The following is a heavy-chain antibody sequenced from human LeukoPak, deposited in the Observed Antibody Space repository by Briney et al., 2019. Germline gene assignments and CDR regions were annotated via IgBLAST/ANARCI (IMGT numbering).Heavy chain of an antibody. CDR3: ARRAYCSSTSCTLYGMDV. CDR1: GYSFTNYW. J-gene: IGHJ6*02. Sequence: GESLKISCKGSGYSFTNYWIGWVRQMPGKGLEWMGIIYPSDSDTRYSPSFQGQVTISADKSITTAYLQWSSLKASDTAIHYCARRAYCSSTSCTLYGMDVWGQGTTVTVSS. V-gene: IGHV5-51*01. CDR2: IYPSDSDT. D-gene: IGHD2-2*01.